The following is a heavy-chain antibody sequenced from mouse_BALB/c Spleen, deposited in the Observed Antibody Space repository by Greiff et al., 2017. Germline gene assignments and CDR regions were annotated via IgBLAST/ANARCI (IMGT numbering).Heavy chain of an antibody. D-gene: IGHD2-1*01. CDR2: ISSGSSTI. J-gene: IGHJ2*01. CDR1: GFTFSSFG. V-gene: IGHV5-17*02. CDR3: ASYGNYVGYYFDY. Sequence: EVKLVESGGGLVQPGGSRKLSCAASGFTFSSFGMHWVRQAPEKGLEWVAYISSGSSTIYYADTVKGRFTISRDNPKNTLFLQMTSLRSEDTAMYYCASYGNYVGYYFDYWGQGTTLTVSS.